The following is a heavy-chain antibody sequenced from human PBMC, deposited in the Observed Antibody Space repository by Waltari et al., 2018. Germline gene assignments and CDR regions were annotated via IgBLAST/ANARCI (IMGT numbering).Heavy chain of an antibody. Sequence: VQLVESGGGVVQPGRSLRLSCAASGFTFSSYAMSWVRQAPGKGLEWVSAISGRGGSTYYADSVKGRFTISRDNSKNTLYLQMNSLRAEDTAVYYCAKGGGNSPHWYFDLWGRGTLVTVSS. CDR3: AKGGGNSPHWYFDL. J-gene: IGHJ2*01. V-gene: IGHV3-23*04. CDR1: GFTFSSYA. D-gene: IGHD2-21*02. CDR2: ISGRGGST.